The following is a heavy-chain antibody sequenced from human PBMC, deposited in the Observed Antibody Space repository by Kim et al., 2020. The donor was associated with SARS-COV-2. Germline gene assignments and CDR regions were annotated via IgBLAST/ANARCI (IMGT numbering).Heavy chain of an antibody. V-gene: IGHV4-31*03. D-gene: IGHD3-22*01. CDR1: GGSISSGGYY. CDR2: IYYSGST. CDR3: ARAVITMLVVVGAFDI. Sequence: SETLSLTCTVSGGSISSGGYYWSWIRQHPGKGLEWIGYIYYSGSTYYNPSLKSRVTISVDTSKNQFSLKLSYVTAADTAVYYCARAVITMLVVVGAFDIWGQGTMVTVSS. J-gene: IGHJ3*02.